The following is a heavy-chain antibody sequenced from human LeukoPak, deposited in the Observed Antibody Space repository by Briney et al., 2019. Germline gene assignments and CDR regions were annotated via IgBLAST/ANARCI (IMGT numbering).Heavy chain of an antibody. J-gene: IGHJ6*04. Sequence: GESLKISCKGSGYSFTSYWIGWVRQMPGKGLEWMGIIYPGDSDTRNSPSFQGQVTISADKSIGTAYLQWSSLKASDTAMYYCARHQDIVVVPAAMDVWGKGTTVTVSS. V-gene: IGHV5-51*01. CDR2: IYPGDSDT. D-gene: IGHD2-2*01. CDR3: ARHQDIVVVPAAMDV. CDR1: GYSFTSYW.